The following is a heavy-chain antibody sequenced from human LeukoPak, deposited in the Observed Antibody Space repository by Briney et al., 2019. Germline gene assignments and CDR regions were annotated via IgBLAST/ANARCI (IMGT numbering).Heavy chain of an antibody. J-gene: IGHJ4*02. CDR3: ARAWGIAAAGTSDYYFDY. D-gene: IGHD6-13*01. CDR2: ISSSSYI. V-gene: IGHV3-21*01. Sequence: GGSLRLSCAASGFTFSSYSMDWVRQAPGKGLEWVSSISSSSYIYYADSVKGRFTISRDNAKNSLYLQMNSLRAEDTAVYYCARAWGIAAAGTSDYYFDYWGQGTLVTVSS. CDR1: GFTFSSYS.